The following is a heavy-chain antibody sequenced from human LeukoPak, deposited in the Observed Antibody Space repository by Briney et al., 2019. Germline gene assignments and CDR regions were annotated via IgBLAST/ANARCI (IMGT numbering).Heavy chain of an antibody. CDR3: VRDISSFYFGSGNTFDP. CDR2: VYSTGRT. Sequence: SEPLSLTCTVSGRFISNYYWSWIRQPAAKGLAWIGRVYSTGRTSYNASLKRRVTMSVDTSNNQSSLKLSSVSAADTAVYYCVRDISSFYFGSGNTFDPWGHGILVTASS. CDR1: GRFISNYY. V-gene: IGHV4-4*07. J-gene: IGHJ5*02. D-gene: IGHD3-10*01.